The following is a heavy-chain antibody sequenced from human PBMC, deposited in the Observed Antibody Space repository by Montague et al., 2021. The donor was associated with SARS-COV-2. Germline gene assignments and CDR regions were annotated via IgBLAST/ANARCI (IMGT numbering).Heavy chain of an antibody. J-gene: IGHJ1*01. V-gene: IGHV4-39*01. Sequence: SETLSLTCTVSGGSISSTTYRWGWIRQPPGKGLEWIGFIYYSGTTFYNPSLKSRISMSVDTPKNQFSLNLTSVTAADTAVYYCARHHGSSLDSWGQGILVAVSS. CDR3: ARHHGSSLDS. CDR1: GGSISSTTYR. D-gene: IGHD6-13*01. CDR2: IYYSGTT.